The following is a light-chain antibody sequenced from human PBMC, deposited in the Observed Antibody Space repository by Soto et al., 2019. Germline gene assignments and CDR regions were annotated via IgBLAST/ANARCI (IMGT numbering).Light chain of an antibody. CDR3: QHYDGSLS. V-gene: IGKV3-20*01. Sequence: EIVLTQSPHTLSLSPGERASLSCRTSQTISSSYFAWYQQKPGQSPRLLVYAASIRAPGIPDRVSGSGSVADFTLTISRLEPADFAVYYCQHYDGSLSFGGGTRVEIK. J-gene: IGKJ4*01. CDR1: QTISSSY. CDR2: AAS.